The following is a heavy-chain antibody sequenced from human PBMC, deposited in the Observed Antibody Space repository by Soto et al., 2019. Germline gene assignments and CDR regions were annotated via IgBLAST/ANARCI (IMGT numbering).Heavy chain of an antibody. CDR1: GYTLTELS. J-gene: IGHJ6*02. CDR2: FDPEDGET. Sequence: ASVKVSCKVSGYTLTELSMHWVRQAPGKGLEWMGGFDPEDGETIYAQKFQGRVTMTEDTSTDTAYMELSSLRSEDTAVYYCARLRLGVLYDILTSYGMEVWGQGTTVTVSS. D-gene: IGHD3-9*01. V-gene: IGHV1-24*01. CDR3: ARLRLGVLYDILTSYGMEV.